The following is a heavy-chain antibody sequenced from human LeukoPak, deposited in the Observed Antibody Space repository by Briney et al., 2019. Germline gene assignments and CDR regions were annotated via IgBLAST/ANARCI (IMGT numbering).Heavy chain of an antibody. J-gene: IGHJ4*02. CDR1: GVSISGSGYY. Sequence: ASETLSLTCAVSGVSISGSGYYLGWIRQPPGKGREWIVNIYETGSTYYNASLQSRVTIAIDMSKNQLSLRLTSVSAADTAMYYCARQTGSGLFILPGGQGTLVTVSS. CDR3: ARQTGSGLFILP. CDR2: IYETGST. D-gene: IGHD3/OR15-3a*01. V-gene: IGHV4-39*01.